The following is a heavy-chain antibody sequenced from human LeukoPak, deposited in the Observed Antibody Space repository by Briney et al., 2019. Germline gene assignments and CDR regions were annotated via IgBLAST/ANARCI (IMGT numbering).Heavy chain of an antibody. CDR2: IYYSGST. Sequence: SQTLSLTCTVSGGSISSGSFYWNWIRQQPGEGLEWIGYIYYSGSTYYNPSLKSRVTMSVDTSKNQFSLKLSSVTAADTAVYYCASGSYIGSYFGAFDIWGQGTMVTVSS. J-gene: IGHJ3*02. V-gene: IGHV4-31*03. CDR1: GGSISSGSFY. D-gene: IGHD1-26*01. CDR3: ASGSYIGSYFGAFDI.